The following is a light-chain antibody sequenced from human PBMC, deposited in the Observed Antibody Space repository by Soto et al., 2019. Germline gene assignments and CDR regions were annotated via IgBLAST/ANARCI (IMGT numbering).Light chain of an antibody. V-gene: IGKV3-20*01. CDR2: VAS. CDR3: QQYGSSPST. CDR1: QSVSKNY. J-gene: IGKJ2*01. Sequence: EIVLTQSPGTLSLSPGERATLSCRASQSVSKNYLAWYQQKPGQAPRLLIYVASSRATGIPDRFSGSGSGTDFTLTISRLEAEDFAVYYCQQYGSSPSTFGQGTKLEIK.